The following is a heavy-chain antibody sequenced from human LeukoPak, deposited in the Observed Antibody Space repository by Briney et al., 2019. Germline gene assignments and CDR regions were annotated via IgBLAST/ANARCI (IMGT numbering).Heavy chain of an antibody. V-gene: IGHV3-21*04. CDR3: ARDKLTAAVDY. Sequence: GGSLRLSCAASGFTFSSYSLNWVRQAPGKGLEWVSSIRSSSTYIYYADSVKGRFIISRDNANNSVYLQMNSLRAEDTAVYYCARDKLTAAVDYWGQGTLVTVSS. CDR2: IRSSSTYI. D-gene: IGHD6-13*01. J-gene: IGHJ4*02. CDR1: GFTFSSYS.